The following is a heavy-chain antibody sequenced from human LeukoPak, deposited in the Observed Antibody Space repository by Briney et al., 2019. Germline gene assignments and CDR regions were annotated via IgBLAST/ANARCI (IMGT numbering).Heavy chain of an antibody. Sequence: SETLSPTCAVYGGSFSGYYWSWIRQPPGKGLEWIGEINHSGSTNYNPSLKSRVTISVDTSKNQFSLKLSSVTAADTAVYYCALLGYSYGFEPADYWGQGTLVTVSS. J-gene: IGHJ4*02. D-gene: IGHD5-18*01. CDR3: ALLGYSYGFEPADY. CDR1: GGSFSGYY. CDR2: INHSGST. V-gene: IGHV4-34*01.